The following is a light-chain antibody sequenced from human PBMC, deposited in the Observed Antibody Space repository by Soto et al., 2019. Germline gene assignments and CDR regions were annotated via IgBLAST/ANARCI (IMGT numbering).Light chain of an antibody. CDR1: SSDVGGYNY. J-gene: IGLJ2*01. CDR2: DVR. Sequence: QSALTQPASVSESPGQSITISCTGSSSDVGGYNYVSWYQQHPGKAPKLIIYDVRYRPSGISNRFAGSKSGNTASLTISGLQAEDEADYYYSSYTSSSTVLFGGGTKVTV. CDR3: SSYTSSSTVL. V-gene: IGLV2-14*03.